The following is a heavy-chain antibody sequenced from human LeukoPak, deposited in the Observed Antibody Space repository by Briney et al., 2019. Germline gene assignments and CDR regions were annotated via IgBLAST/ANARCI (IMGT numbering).Heavy chain of an antibody. CDR3: TKRVKYGGTWDHFAD. CDR1: GFTFDNYR. D-gene: IGHD1-26*01. J-gene: IGHJ4*02. Sequence: GGSLRLSFAASGFTFDNYRMRWGRPAPGEGVAWGSTVNADGGNTYYADSVKGRFTISRDNSKSTLILQMNSLRVEDTALYYCTKRVKYGGTWDHFADWGQGTLVTVSS. CDR2: VNADGGNT. V-gene: IGHV3-23*01.